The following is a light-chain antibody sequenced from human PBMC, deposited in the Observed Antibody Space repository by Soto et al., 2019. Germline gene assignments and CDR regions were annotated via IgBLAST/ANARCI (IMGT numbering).Light chain of an antibody. V-gene: IGKV3-15*01. Sequence: EIVMTQSPATLSVSPGERATVSCRASQSVSSNLAWYQQKPGQAPRLLIYGASTRATGVPARFSGSGSGTDFTLTISSLQSEDLAVYHCQQYGSSPTITFGQGTRLEIK. CDR1: QSVSSN. CDR2: GAS. J-gene: IGKJ5*01. CDR3: QQYGSSPTIT.